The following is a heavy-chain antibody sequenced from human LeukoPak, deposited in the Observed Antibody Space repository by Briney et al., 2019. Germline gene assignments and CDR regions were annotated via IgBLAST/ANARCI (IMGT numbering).Heavy chain of an antibody. CDR3: ARDLRAGGTWSYGVYFDL. V-gene: IGHV3-11*04. CDR1: GFTFSDYY. D-gene: IGHD4-17*01. CDR2: ISGSGSAI. J-gene: IGHJ2*01. Sequence: GGSLRLSCAASGFTFSDYYMSWIRQAPGKGLDWVSYISGSGSAIYYADSVKGRFTISRDNAKNSLYLQMNSLRAEDTAVYYCARDLRAGGTWSYGVYFDLWGRGTLVTVSS.